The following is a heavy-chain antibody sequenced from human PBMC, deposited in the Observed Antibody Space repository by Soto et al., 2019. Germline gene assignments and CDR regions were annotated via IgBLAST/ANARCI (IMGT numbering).Heavy chain of an antibody. Sequence: GGSLRLSCAASGFTFSSYAMYWVRQAPGKGLEWVAVISYDGSNKNYADSVKGRFTISRDNSKNTLHLQMNSLRAEDTAVYYCARENEMAGATSAFEYWGQGTPVTVSS. J-gene: IGHJ4*02. CDR2: ISYDGSNK. V-gene: IGHV3-30-3*01. CDR3: ARENEMAGATSAFEY. CDR1: GFTFSSYA. D-gene: IGHD1-26*01.